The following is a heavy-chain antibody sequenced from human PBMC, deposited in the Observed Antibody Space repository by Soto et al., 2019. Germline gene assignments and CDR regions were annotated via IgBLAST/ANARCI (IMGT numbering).Heavy chain of an antibody. D-gene: IGHD6-13*01. CDR1: GGSISSYY. Sequence: SETLYLTCTVSGGSISSYYWSWIRQPPGKGLEWIGYIYYSRRTNKNPYNKNRVTIKVDTSKNKISQKESPVTAAHTTMKYNTWSGRGYSSSWYSPYYYYGMDVWGQGTTVT. J-gene: IGHJ6*02. V-gene: IGHV4-59*01. CDR3: TWSGRGYSSSWYSPYYYYGMDV. CDR2: IYYSRRT.